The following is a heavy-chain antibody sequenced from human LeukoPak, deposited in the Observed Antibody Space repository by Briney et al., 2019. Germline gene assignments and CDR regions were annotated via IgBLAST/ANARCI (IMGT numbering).Heavy chain of an antibody. CDR2: ISTNGGGT. V-gene: IGHV3-64*01. CDR3: ARYCSGVSCYSGYDY. J-gene: IGHJ4*02. Sequence: GGSLRLSCAASGFTFSTYAMHWVRRTPGRGLEYVSAISTNGGGTYYANSVKGRFTISRDNSKNTLYLQMGSLRAEDMAVYYCARYCSGVSCYSGYDYWGQGTLVTVSS. D-gene: IGHD2-15*01. CDR1: GFTFSTYA.